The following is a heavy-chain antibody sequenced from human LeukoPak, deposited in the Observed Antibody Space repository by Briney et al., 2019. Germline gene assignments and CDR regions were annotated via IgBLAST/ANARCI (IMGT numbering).Heavy chain of an antibody. J-gene: IGHJ4*02. CDR1: GGSTNSYY. D-gene: IGHD2-2*01. CDR2: IYSSGST. CDR3: ARGKASSTSWTFDQ. Sequence: PSETLSLTCSVSGGSTNSYYWSWIRQSGGKGLEWIGRIYSSGSTVYNPSLNRRLTMSIDTSKNQFSLTLKSVTATDTAVYYCARGKASSTSWTFDQWGQGALVTVSS. V-gene: IGHV4-4*07.